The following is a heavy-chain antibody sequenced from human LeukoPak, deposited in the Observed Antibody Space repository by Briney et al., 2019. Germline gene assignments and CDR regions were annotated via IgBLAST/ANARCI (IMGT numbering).Heavy chain of an antibody. D-gene: IGHD3-10*01. Sequence: GGSLRLSCSASGLTFSNYAMHWVRQAPGKGLEYVSAISSNGGSTYYADSVKGRFTISRDNSKNTLHLQMSSLRAEDTAVYYCVRGSAFGDLDSWGQGTLVTVSS. J-gene: IGHJ4*02. V-gene: IGHV3-64D*09. CDR2: ISSNGGST. CDR3: VRGSAFGDLDS. CDR1: GLTFSNYA.